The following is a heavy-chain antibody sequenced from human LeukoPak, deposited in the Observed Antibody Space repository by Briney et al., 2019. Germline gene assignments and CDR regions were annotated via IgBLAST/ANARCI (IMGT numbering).Heavy chain of an antibody. V-gene: IGHV1-8*02. CDR3: ARGVLRYFDWLTPYYYYMDV. J-gene: IGHJ6*03. CDR1: GYTFTGYY. D-gene: IGHD3-9*01. CDR2: MNPNSGNT. Sequence: ASVKVSCKASGYTFTGYYMHWVRQAPGQGLEWMGWMNPNSGNTGYAQKFQGRVTMTRNTSISTAYMELSSLRSEDTAVYYCARGVLRYFDWLTPYYYYMDVWGKGTTVTVSS.